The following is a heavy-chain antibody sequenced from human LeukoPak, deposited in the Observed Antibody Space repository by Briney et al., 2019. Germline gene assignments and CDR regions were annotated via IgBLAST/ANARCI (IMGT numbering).Heavy chain of an antibody. CDR2: INQDGSEK. J-gene: IGHJ4*02. CDR1: GFTFSSQW. D-gene: IGHD1-26*01. CDR3: SVSLNS. V-gene: IGHV3-7*01. Sequence: GGSLRLSCAASGFTFSSQWMDWVRQAPGKGLEWVANINQDGSEKYYVDSVKGRFTISRDNAKNSAFLQMDSLRVEDTAVYYCSVSLNSWGQGTLVTVSS.